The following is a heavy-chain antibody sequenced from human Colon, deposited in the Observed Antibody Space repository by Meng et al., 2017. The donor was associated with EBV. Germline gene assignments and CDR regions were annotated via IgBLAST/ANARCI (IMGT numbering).Heavy chain of an antibody. J-gene: IGHJ4*02. Sequence: HVWRQGSVPGLVTPSWTPAPTCASTGGSLSRRTCWIWVRHPPGKGLEWMGEIYHSGSTNYNPSLKSRVTISVDESKNQFSLRLSSVTAADTAVYYCARVGAYCGGDCYHPRWGQGTLVTVSS. CDR3: ARVGAYCGGDCYHPR. CDR1: GGSLSRRTC. CDR2: IYHSGST. D-gene: IGHD2-21*02. V-gene: IGHV4-4*02.